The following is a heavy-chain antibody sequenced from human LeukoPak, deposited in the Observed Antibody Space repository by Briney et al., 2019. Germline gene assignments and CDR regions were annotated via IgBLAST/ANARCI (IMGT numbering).Heavy chain of an antibody. Sequence: PGGSLRLSCAASGFTFSTYWMHWVRQAPGKGLVLVSRINSDESNTNYADSVKGRFTISRDNAKNTLYLQMNSLRAEDTAVYYCSRDDYGDYFFPYWGQGTLVTVSS. V-gene: IGHV3-74*01. CDR2: INSDESNT. CDR1: GFTFSTYW. CDR3: SRDDYGDYFFPY. D-gene: IGHD4-17*01. J-gene: IGHJ4*02.